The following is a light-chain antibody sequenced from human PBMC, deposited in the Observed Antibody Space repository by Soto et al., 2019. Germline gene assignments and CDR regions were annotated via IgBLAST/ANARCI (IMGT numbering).Light chain of an antibody. CDR1: QNVNSN. Sequence: EIVVTQSPATLSVSPGERATLSCRASQNVNSNLAWYQQKPGQAPRLLIYGASTRATGIPARFSGSGSGTEFTLTISSLQSEDFAVYYCQQYNNWGTFGQGTKVEIK. CDR2: GAS. V-gene: IGKV3-15*01. CDR3: QQYNNWGT. J-gene: IGKJ1*01.